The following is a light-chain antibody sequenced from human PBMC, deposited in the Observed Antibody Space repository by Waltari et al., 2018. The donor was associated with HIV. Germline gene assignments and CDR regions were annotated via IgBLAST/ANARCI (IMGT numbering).Light chain of an antibody. CDR2: RDN. J-gene: IGLJ2*01. CDR1: DSNIGRNY. V-gene: IGLV1-47*01. Sequence: QSVLTQPPSASGTPGQRVSISCSGRDSNIGRNYGYWYQQVAGTAPKLLIYRDNQRPSGVSDRFSGSKSGSSAALASSGLRSEDEAAYFCAVWDDSLTGVIFGGKTKLTVL. CDR3: AVWDDSLTGVI.